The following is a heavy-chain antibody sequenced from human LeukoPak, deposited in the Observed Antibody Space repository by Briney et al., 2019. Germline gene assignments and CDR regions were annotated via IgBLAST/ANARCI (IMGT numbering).Heavy chain of an antibody. D-gene: IGHD6-19*01. V-gene: IGHV5-51*01. CDR3: ATSREVAASHAFDI. CDR1: GYRFTNYW. Sequence: GESLKISCKGSGYRFTNYWIGWVRQMPGKGLEWMGMLYPGDSGARFSPSFQGRVTTSVDRSINTAYLQWSSLRASDTAMYYCATSREVAASHAFDIWGQGTVVTVSS. CDR2: LYPGDSGA. J-gene: IGHJ3*02.